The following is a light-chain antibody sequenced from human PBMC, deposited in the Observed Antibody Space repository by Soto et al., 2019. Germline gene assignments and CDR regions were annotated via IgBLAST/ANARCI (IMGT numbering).Light chain of an antibody. CDR1: QSVNSY. CDR2: GAS. Sequence: EIVMTQSPATLSVSPGERATLSCRASQSVNSYLAWYQQKPGQAPRLLIYGASTRATGIPARFSGSGSGTDFTLTISSLQSEDFAVYYCQQYNNWPQPFGQGTKVDIK. V-gene: IGKV3-15*01. J-gene: IGKJ1*01. CDR3: QQYNNWPQP.